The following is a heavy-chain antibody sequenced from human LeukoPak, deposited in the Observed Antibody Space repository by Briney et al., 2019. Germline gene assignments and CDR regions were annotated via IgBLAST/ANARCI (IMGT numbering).Heavy chain of an antibody. CDR3: ARQRGETLVYFDY. D-gene: IGHD3-10*01. V-gene: IGHV3-74*01. Sequence: PGGSLRLSCAASGFTFSSYWMHWVRQAPGKGLVWVSRINSDGSSTSYADSVKGRFTISRDNAKNTLYLQMNSLRAEDTAVYYCARQRGETLVYFDYWGRGTLVTVSS. J-gene: IGHJ4*02. CDR1: GFTFSSYW. CDR2: INSDGSST.